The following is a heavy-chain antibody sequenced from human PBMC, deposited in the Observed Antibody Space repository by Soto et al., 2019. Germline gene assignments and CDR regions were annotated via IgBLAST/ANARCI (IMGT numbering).Heavy chain of an antibody. J-gene: IGHJ4*02. CDR3: ARHKWSSSWYKTSFHY. D-gene: IGHD6-13*01. CDR2: IYYSGST. V-gene: IGHV4-39*01. CDR1: GGSISSSSYY. Sequence: PSETLSLTCTVSGGSISSSSYYWGWIRQPPGKGLEWIGSIYYSGSTYYNPSLKSRVTISVDTSKNQFSLKLSSVTAADTAVYYCARHKWSSSWYKTSFHYRCQGTLVTLSS.